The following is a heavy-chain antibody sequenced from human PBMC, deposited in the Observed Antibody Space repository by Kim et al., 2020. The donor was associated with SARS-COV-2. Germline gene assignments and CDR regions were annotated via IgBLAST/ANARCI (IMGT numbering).Heavy chain of an antibody. CDR2: IYSGGST. Sequence: GGSLRLSCAASGFTVSSNYMSWVRQAPGKGLEWVSVIYSGGSTYYADSVKGRFTISRHNSKNTLYLQMNSLRAEDTAVYYCARGRYCSSTSCSADYWGQGTLVTVSS. V-gene: IGHV3-53*04. CDR1: GFTVSSNY. CDR3: ARGRYCSSTSCSADY. D-gene: IGHD2-2*01. J-gene: IGHJ4*02.